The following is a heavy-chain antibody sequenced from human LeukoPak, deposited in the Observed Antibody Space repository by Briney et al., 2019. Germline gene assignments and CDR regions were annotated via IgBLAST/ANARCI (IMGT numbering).Heavy chain of an antibody. D-gene: IGHD3-22*01. CDR1: GGSIRSSYYY. CDR3: ARHGLGGYYLDY. V-gene: IGHV4-39*01. J-gene: IGHJ4*02. Sequence: PSETLSLTCTVSGGSIRSSYYYWGWIRQPPGKGLEWIGSIYDSGSTYYNPSLKSRVTISVDTSKNQFSLKLSSVTAADTAVYYCARHGLGGYYLDYWGQGTLVTISS. CDR2: IYDSGST.